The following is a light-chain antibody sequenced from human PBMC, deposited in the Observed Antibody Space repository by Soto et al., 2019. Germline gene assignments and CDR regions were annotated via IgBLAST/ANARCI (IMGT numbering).Light chain of an antibody. CDR2: LNSDGSH. CDR1: SGHSSYA. V-gene: IGLV4-69*01. J-gene: IGLJ3*02. CDR3: QTWGTGPWV. Sequence: QSVLTQSPSASASLGASVKLTCTLSSGHSSYAIAWHQQLPEKGPRYLMKLNSDGSHSKGDGIPDRFSGSSSGAERYLTISSLQSEDEADYYCQTWGTGPWVFGGGTKLTVL.